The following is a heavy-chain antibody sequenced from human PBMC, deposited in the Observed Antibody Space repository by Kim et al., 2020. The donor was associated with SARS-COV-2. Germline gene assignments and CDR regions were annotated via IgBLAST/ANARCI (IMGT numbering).Heavy chain of an antibody. Sequence: ASVKVSCKASEYTFTGYTFTNYAINWVRQAPGQGLEWMGWINTNTGSPTYARAFTGRVVFSVDTSVSTAYLQIISLKTEDTAVYYCTTGGPLVRMVRGVISWGQGTLVTVSS. CDR1: EYTFTGYTFTNYA. CDR3: TTGGPLVRMVRGVIS. D-gene: IGHD3-10*01. J-gene: IGHJ5*02. V-gene: IGHV7-4-1*02. CDR2: INTNTGSP.